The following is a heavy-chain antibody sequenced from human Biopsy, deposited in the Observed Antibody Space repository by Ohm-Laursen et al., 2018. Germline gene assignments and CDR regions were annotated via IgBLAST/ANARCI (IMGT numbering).Heavy chain of an antibody. V-gene: IGHV1-8*01. CDR1: GYTFTSYE. Sequence: ASVKVPCKTSGYTFTSYEINWVRQATGQGLEWMGWMNPDSGNTGYAQNFQGRVTMTRNTSISTAYMELSSLRSEDTAVYFCARADPPLFYYGSGSSNWFDPWGQGTLVTVSS. D-gene: IGHD3-10*01. CDR3: ARADPPLFYYGSGSSNWFDP. CDR2: MNPDSGNT. J-gene: IGHJ5*02.